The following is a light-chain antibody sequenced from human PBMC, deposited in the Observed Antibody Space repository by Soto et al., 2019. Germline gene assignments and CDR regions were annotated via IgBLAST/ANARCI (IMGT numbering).Light chain of an antibody. J-gene: IGLJ1*01. Sequence: QSALTQPASVSGSPGQSITISCTGDSSDVGTYNYVSWYQQHPGKAPKLMIYEVSNRPLGISRRFSGSKSGNSASLTISGLQSEDEADYYCSSYSSGNTLYIFGTGTKLTVL. CDR2: EVS. CDR3: SSYSSGNTLYI. V-gene: IGLV2-14*01. CDR1: SSDVGTYNY.